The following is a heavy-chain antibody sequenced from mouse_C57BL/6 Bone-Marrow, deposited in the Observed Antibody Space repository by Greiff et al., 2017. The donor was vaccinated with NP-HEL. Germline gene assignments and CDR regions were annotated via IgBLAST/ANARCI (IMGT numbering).Heavy chain of an antibody. CDR2: IDPENGDT. CDR3: TTFTTVVDYYAMDY. D-gene: IGHD1-1*01. CDR1: GFNIKDDY. J-gene: IGHJ4*01. Sequence: VQLQQSGAELVRPGASVKLSCTASGFNIKDDYMHWVKQRPEQGLEWIGWIDPENGDTEYASKFQGKAPITADTSSNTAYLQLSSLTSEDTAVYYCTTFTTVVDYYAMDYWGQGTSVTVSS. V-gene: IGHV14-4*01.